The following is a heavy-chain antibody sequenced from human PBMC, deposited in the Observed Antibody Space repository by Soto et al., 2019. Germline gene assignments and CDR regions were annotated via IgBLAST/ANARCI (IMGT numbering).Heavy chain of an antibody. J-gene: IGHJ6*02. CDR1: GGTISRYY. CDR3: ARDLWGYCGTDCYPLDV. CDR2: IYNTGST. Sequence: HVQLQESGPGLVKPSETLSLTCTVSGGTISRYYWSWIRQPPGKGLEWIGYIYNTGSTVYNPSFKSRVTISVDTSKNQFSLKLNSVTAADTAVYYCARDLWGYCGTDCYPLDVWGQGTTVTVSS. D-gene: IGHD2-21*02. V-gene: IGHV4-59*01.